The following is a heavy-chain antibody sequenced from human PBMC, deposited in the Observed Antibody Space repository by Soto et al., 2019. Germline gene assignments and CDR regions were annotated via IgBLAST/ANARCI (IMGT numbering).Heavy chain of an antibody. V-gene: IGHV1-2*04. CDR1: GYTFTGYY. D-gene: IGHD2-15*01. J-gene: IGHJ5*02. CDR2: INPNSGGT. CDR3: AYAPSVATNWFDP. Sequence: ASVKVSCKASGYTFTGYYMHWVRQAPGQGLEWMGWINPNSGGTNYAQKFQGWVTMTRDTSISTAYMELSRLRSDDTAVYYCAYAPSVATNWFDPWGQGTLVTVSS.